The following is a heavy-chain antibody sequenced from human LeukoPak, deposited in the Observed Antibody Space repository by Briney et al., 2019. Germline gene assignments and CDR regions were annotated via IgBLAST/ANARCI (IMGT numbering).Heavy chain of an antibody. CDR3: AREGYYYDSRAHAFDI. Sequence: GASVKVSCKASGYTFTSYGISWVRQAPGQGLEWMGWISAYNGNTNYAQKLQGRVTMTTDTPTSTAYMELRSLRSDDTAVYYCAREGYYYDSRAHAFDIWGQGTMVTVSS. CDR2: ISAYNGNT. V-gene: IGHV1-18*01. D-gene: IGHD3-22*01. J-gene: IGHJ3*02. CDR1: GYTFTSYG.